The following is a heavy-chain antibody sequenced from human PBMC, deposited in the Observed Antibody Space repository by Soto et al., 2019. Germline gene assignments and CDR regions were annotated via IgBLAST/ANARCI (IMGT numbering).Heavy chain of an antibody. V-gene: IGHV3-30-3*01. Sequence: QVHLVESGGGVVQPGRSLRLSCEASGFTFTKYAIHWVRQAPGKGLEWVAVVSYDGNDKYYAGFMQGRFTISRDNSKNTLFLQMNSLSPEDTAVYYCARDMMSGWTYKYYGMDVWGQGTTVTVSS. D-gene: IGHD3-3*01. J-gene: IGHJ6*02. CDR3: ARDMMSGWTYKYYGMDV. CDR2: VSYDGNDK. CDR1: GFTFTKYA.